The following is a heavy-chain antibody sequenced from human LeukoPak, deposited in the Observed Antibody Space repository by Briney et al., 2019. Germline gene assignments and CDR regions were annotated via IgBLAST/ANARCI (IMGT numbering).Heavy chain of an antibody. CDR1: GGSINSYY. Sequence: SETLSLTCTVSGGSINSYYWTWIRQPPGKGLEWIGNIYNSGNTNYNPSPKSRFTISVDTSKNQFSLKLSSVTAADTAVYYCARGRPDGSGSYYKFDPWGQGTLVTVSS. V-gene: IGHV4-59*08. J-gene: IGHJ5*02. CDR3: ARGRPDGSGSYYKFDP. D-gene: IGHD3-10*01. CDR2: IYNSGNT.